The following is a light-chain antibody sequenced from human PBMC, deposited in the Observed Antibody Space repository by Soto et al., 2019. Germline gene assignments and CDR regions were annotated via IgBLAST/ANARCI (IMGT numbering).Light chain of an antibody. V-gene: IGKV1-5*03. CDR1: QSISSW. Sequence: DSQMTQYPSTLSASLGYRVTITCRASQSISSWLAWYQQKPGKAPKLLISKASTLHSGVPPRFSGSGSGTEFTLIISSLQPDDFATYYCQQYESYPMTFGGGTKVEIK. J-gene: IGKJ4*01. CDR2: KAS. CDR3: QQYESYPMT.